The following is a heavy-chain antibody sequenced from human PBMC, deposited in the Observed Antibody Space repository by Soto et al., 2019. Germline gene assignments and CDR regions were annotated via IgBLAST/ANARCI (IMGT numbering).Heavy chain of an antibody. D-gene: IGHD3-3*02. J-gene: IGHJ4*02. CDR3: ARSLLNVILPLAY. CDR1: GYTFSGYY. V-gene: IGHV1-2*02. CDR2: INTLSGDT. Sequence: QVQLVQSGAEVKKPGASVKVSCKASGYTFSGYYMHWVRQAPGQGLEWMGWINTLSGDTSFPQKFQCRLAMTRDTAIDTAFMEVSRLTSDDTAIYYCARSLLNVILPLAYWGQGTLVSVSA.